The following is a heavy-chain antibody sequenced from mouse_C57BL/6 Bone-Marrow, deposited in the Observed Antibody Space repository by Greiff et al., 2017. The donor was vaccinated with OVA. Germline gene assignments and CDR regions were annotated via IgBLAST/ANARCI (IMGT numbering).Heavy chain of an antibody. V-gene: IGHV2-2*01. J-gene: IGHJ2*01. CDR3: ARTAQAYYCDY. D-gene: IGHD3-2*02. Sequence: VKVVESGPGLVQPSQSLSITCTVSGFSLTSYGVHWVRQSPGKGLEWLGVLWSGGSTDYNAAFISRLSISKDNSKSQVFFKMNSLQADDTAIYYCARTAQAYYCDYWGQGTTRTVSA. CDR1: GFSLTSYG. CDR2: LWSGGST.